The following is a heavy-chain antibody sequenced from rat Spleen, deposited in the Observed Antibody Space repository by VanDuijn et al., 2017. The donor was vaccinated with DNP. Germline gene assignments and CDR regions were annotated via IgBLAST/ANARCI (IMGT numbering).Heavy chain of an antibody. CDR2: ISYSGGT. V-gene: IGHV3-1*01. J-gene: IGHJ2*01. CDR1: GYSITSYY. Sequence: EVQLQESGPGLVKPSQSLSLSCSVTGYSITSYYWGWIRKFPGNKMEWVGHISYSGGTSYNPSLKSRISITRDTSKNQFFLHLNSVTTEDTATYYCARWSDYFDYWGQGVMVTVSS. CDR3: ARWSDYFDY.